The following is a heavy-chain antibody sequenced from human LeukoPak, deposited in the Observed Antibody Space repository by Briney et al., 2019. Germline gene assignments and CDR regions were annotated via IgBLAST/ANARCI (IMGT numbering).Heavy chain of an antibody. J-gene: IGHJ4*02. CDR1: GVTVSNNY. V-gene: IGHV3-53*01. Sequence: PGGSLRLSCAASGVTVSNNYMSCVRQAPGKGLEWVSVIYSDGDTYYADSVKGRFSISRDNSRNTLYLQMNSLRVEDTAVYYCARVTGSYPVGYFDYWGQGTLATVSS. CDR2: IYSDGDT. D-gene: IGHD1-26*01. CDR3: ARVTGSYPVGYFDY.